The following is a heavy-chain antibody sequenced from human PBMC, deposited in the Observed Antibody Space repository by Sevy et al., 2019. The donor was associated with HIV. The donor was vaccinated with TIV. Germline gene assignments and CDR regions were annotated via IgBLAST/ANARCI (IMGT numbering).Heavy chain of an antibody. Sequence: GGSLRLSCAASGFTFGDYTMHWVRQVPGKGLEWVSLISWDAKKTEYADAVEGRFTVSRDNKKYSLNLQMNSLRSEDNALYFCEKDIPGYPGFDNWGQGTLVTVSS. V-gene: IGHV3-43*01. D-gene: IGHD5-18*01. CDR3: EKDIPGYPGFDN. J-gene: IGHJ4*02. CDR1: GFTFGDYT. CDR2: ISWDAKKT.